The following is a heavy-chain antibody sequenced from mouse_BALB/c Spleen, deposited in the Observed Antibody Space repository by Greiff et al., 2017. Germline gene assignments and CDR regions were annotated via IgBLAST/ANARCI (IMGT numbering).Heavy chain of an antibody. V-gene: IGHV1-14*01. CDR2: IDPYYGGT. D-gene: IGHD3-3*01. J-gene: IGHJ4*01. CDR1: GYTFTSYV. Sequence: VQLKESGPELVKPGASVKMSCKASGYTFTSYVMHWVKQKPGQGLEWIGYIDPYYGGTSYNQKFKGKATLTVDKSSSTAYMQLKSLTSEDSAVYYCARGDVDYAMDYWGQGTSVTVSS. CDR3: ARGDVDYAMDY.